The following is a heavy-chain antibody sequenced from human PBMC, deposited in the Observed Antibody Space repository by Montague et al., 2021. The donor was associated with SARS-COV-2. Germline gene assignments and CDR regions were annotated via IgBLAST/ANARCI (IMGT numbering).Heavy chain of an antibody. CDR3: ARRGAPAGYCSSTSCLYYFDY. CDR1: GYSFTSYW. Sequence: QSGAEVKKPGESLRISCKGSGYSFTSYWISWVRQVPGKGLEWMGRIDPSDSYTNYSPSFQGHVTISADKSISTAYLQWSSLKASDTAMYYCARRGAPAGYCSSTSCLYYFDYWGQGTLVTVSS. V-gene: IGHV5-10-1*01. CDR2: IDPSDSYT. D-gene: IGHD2-2*01. J-gene: IGHJ4*02.